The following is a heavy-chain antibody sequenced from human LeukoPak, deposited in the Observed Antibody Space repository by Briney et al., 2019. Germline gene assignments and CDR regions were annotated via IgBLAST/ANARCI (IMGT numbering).Heavy chain of an antibody. D-gene: IGHD3-22*01. CDR1: GYTFTGYY. Sequence: ASVKVSCKASGYTFTGYYMHWVRQAPGQGLEWMGWINPNSGGTNYAQKFQGRVTMTRDTSISTAYMELSRLRSDDTAVYYCARDLKYYYDSSGYYSGYWGQGTLVTVSS. V-gene: IGHV1-2*02. CDR2: INPNSGGT. J-gene: IGHJ4*02. CDR3: ARDLKYYYDSSGYYSGY.